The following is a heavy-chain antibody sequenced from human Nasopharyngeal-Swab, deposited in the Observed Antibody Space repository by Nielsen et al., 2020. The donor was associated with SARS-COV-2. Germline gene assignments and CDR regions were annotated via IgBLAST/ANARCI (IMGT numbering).Heavy chain of an antibody. D-gene: IGHD2-21*02. CDR3: ARGGDWRFDP. J-gene: IGHJ5*02. Sequence: VRQAPGKGLEWIGEVHRSGTTNCNSTLKSRVTISVDKSKNNFSLKLNSVTAADTALYYCARGGDWRFDPWGQGTLVTVSS. V-gene: IGHV4-4*02. CDR2: VHRSGTT.